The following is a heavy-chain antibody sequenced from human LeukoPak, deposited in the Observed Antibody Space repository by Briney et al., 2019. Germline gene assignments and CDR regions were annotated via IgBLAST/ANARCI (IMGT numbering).Heavy chain of an antibody. CDR1: GGTFSSYA. J-gene: IGHJ4*02. D-gene: IGHD1-14*01. CDR2: IIPIFGTA. V-gene: IGHV1-69*13. CDR3: ARARMRGSGATDY. Sequence: GASVKVSCKASGGTFSSYAISWVRQAPGQGLEWMGGIIPIFGTANYAQKFQGRVTITADESTSTAYMELSSLRSDDTAVYYCARARMRGSGATDYWGQGTLVTVSS.